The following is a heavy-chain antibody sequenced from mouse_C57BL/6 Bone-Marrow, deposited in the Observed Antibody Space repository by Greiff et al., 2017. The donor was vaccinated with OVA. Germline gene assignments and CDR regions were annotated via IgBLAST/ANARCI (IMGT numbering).Heavy chain of an antibody. J-gene: IGHJ4*01. Sequence: QVQLQQPGAELVKPGASVKMSCKASGYTFTSYWITWVKQRPGQGLEWIGDIYPGSGSTNYNEKFKSKATLTVDTSSSTAYMQLSSLTSEDSAVYYCASSDGYDSYALDYWGQGTSVTVSS. CDR1: GYTFTSYW. V-gene: IGHV1-55*01. D-gene: IGHD2-2*01. CDR3: ASSDGYDSYALDY. CDR2: IYPGSGST.